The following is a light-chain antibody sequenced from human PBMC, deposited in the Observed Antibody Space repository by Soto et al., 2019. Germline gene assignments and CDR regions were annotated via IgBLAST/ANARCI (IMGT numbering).Light chain of an antibody. CDR3: QQYGSSGT. CDR1: QSVSRSY. J-gene: IGKJ1*01. CDR2: DAS. Sequence: IVLTQFPGNLSVFPGERAPLSCRASQSVSRSYLAWYQQKPGQAPRLPIYDASNRATGIPDRFSGSGSGTDLTLTISRLEPEDFAVYYCQQYGSSGTFGQGTRWIS. V-gene: IGKV3-20*01.